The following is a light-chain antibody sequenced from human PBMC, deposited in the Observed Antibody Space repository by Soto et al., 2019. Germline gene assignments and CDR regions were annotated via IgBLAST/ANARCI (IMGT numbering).Light chain of an antibody. CDR2: EVS. V-gene: IGLV2-8*01. CDR1: SGDVGGYNY. J-gene: IGLJ2*01. Sequence: QSALTQPPSASGSPGQSVTISCTGASGDVGGYNYVSWYQQHPGKAPKLMIYEVSKRPSGVPDRFSGSKSGNTASLTVSGLQVEDEADYYCSSFEASNNVLFGGGTKLTVL. CDR3: SSFEASNNVL.